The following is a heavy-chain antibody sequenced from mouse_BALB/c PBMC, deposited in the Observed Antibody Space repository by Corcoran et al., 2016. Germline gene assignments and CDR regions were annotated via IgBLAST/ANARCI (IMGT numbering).Heavy chain of an antibody. D-gene: IGHD1-1*02. CDR2: INTYTGEP. V-gene: IGHV9-1*02. Sequence: QIQLVQSGPELKKPGETVKISCKASGYTFTNYGMNWVKQAPGKGLKWMGWINTYTGEPTYADDFKGRFAFSLETSASTAYLQINNLKNEDMATYFCASGNYFYYCGQGTTLTVSS. J-gene: IGHJ2*01. CDR3: ASGNYFYY. CDR1: GYTFTNYG.